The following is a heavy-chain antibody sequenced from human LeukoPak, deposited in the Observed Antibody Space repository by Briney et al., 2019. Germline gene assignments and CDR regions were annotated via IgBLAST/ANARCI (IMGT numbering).Heavy chain of an antibody. V-gene: IGHV3-23*01. Sequence: GGSLRLSCAASGFTVSNNYMTWVRQAPGKGLEWVSAISGSGGSTYYADSVKGRFTISRDNSKNTLYLQMNSLRAEDTAVYYCTKGTIWLPFDYWGQGTLVTVSS. CDR2: ISGSGGST. D-gene: IGHD5-18*01. J-gene: IGHJ4*02. CDR1: GFTVSNNY. CDR3: TKGTIWLPFDY.